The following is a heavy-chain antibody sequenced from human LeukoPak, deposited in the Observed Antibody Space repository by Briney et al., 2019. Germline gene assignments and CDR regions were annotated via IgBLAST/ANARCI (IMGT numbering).Heavy chain of an antibody. CDR3: ARSGSRYSYYYYYMDV. CDR1: GGTFRSYA. Sequence: SVKVSCKASGGTFRSYAISWVRQVPGQGLEWMGGIIPIFGTANYAQKFQGRVTITADESTSTAYMELSSLRSEDTAVYYCARSGSRYSYYYYYMDVWGKGTTVTVSS. J-gene: IGHJ6*03. D-gene: IGHD1-1*01. V-gene: IGHV1-69*13. CDR2: IIPIFGTA.